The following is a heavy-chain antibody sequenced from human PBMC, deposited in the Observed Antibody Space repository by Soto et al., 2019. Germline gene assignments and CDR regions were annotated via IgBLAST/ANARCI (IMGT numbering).Heavy chain of an antibody. D-gene: IGHD6-13*01. CDR3: ARARRIAAAAKYWFDP. J-gene: IGHJ5*02. CDR1: GFTFSSYA. Sequence: EVQLLESGGGLVQPGGSLRLSCAASGFTFSSYAMSWVRQAPGKGLEWVSAISGSTIYYADSVKGRFTISRDNAKNSLYLQMNSLRAEDTAVYYCARARRIAAAAKYWFDPWGQGTLVTVSS. CDR2: ISGSTI. V-gene: IGHV3-23*01.